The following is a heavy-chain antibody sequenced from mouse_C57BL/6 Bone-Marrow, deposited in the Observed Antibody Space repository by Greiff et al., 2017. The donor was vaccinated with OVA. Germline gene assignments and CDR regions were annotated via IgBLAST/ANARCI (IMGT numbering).Heavy chain of an antibody. V-gene: IGHV3-1*01. CDR1: GYSITSGYD. D-gene: IGHD4-1*01. J-gene: IGHJ2*01. Sequence: EVHLVESGPGMVKPSQSLSLTCTVTGYSITSGYDWHWIRHFPGNKLEWMGYISYSGSTNYNPSLKSRISITHDTSKNHFFLKLNSVTTEDTATYYCARDTGTSFDYWGQGTTLTVSS. CDR2: ISYSGST. CDR3: ARDTGTSFDY.